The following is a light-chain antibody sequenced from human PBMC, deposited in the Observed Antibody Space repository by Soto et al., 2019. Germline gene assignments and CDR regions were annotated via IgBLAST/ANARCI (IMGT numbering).Light chain of an antibody. CDR3: QQDNSYST. V-gene: IGKV1-5*03. CDR1: QSISTW. Sequence: DIQMTQSPSTLSASVGDRVTITCRASQSISTWLAWYQQKPGKAPKLLIYKASTLESGVPSRFSGSGSRTEFTLPISSLQPDDYATYYCQQDNSYSTFGQGTKVEIK. CDR2: KAS. J-gene: IGKJ1*01.